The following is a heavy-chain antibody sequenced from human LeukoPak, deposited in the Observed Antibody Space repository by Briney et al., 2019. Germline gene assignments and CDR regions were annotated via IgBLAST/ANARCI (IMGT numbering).Heavy chain of an antibody. Sequence: SETLSLTCTVSGGSISSYYWSWIRQPPGKGLEWIGYIYYSGSTYYYNPSLKSRVTISVDTSKNQFSLKLSSVTAADTAVYYCARSLRGYRFATDYWGQGTLVTVSS. CDR1: GGSISSYY. CDR2: IYYSGSTY. J-gene: IGHJ4*02. CDR3: ARSLRGYRFATDY. D-gene: IGHD5-18*01. V-gene: IGHV4-59*08.